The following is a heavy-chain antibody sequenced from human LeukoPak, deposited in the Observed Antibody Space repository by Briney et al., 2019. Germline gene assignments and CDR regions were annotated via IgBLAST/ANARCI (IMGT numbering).Heavy chain of an antibody. CDR1: GFTFSSYA. J-gene: IGHJ4*02. CDR2: ISYDGSNK. D-gene: IGHD6-19*01. V-gene: IGHV3-30*04. Sequence: GGSLRLSCAASGFTFSSYAMHWVRQAPGKGLEWVAVISYDGSNKYYADSVKGRFTISRDNSKNTLYLQMNSLRAEDTAVYYCAKGPWLAYPYYFDYWGQGTLVTVSS. CDR3: AKGPWLAYPYYFDY.